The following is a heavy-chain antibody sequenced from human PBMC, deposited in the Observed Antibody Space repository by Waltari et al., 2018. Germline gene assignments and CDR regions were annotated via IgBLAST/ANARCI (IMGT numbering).Heavy chain of an antibody. J-gene: IGHJ4*02. CDR2: SSSSSRTI. CDR3: ASLIRSIAAAGVDY. Sequence: EVQLVESGGGLVQPGGSLRLSCAASGFTFSSYSMNWVRQAPGKGLEWVSYSSSSSRTIYYADSVKGRFTISRDNAKNSLYLQMNSLRAEDTAVYYCASLIRSIAAAGVDYWGQGTLVTVSS. CDR1: GFTFSSYS. D-gene: IGHD6-13*01. V-gene: IGHV3-48*01.